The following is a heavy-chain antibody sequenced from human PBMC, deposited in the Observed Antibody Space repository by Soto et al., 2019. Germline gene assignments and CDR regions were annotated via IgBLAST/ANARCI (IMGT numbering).Heavy chain of an antibody. CDR2: IYYSGST. J-gene: IGHJ4*02. CDR3: ARQTYYYDSSGYYLDYFDY. Sequence: QVQLQESGPGLVKPSQTLSLTCTVSGGSISSGGYYWSWIRQHPGKGLEWIGYIYYSGSTYYNPSRKRRVTLSVDTSKNQFSLKLSSVTAADTAVYYCARQTYYYDSSGYYLDYFDYWGQGTLVTVSS. D-gene: IGHD3-22*01. V-gene: IGHV4-31*03. CDR1: GGSISSGGYY.